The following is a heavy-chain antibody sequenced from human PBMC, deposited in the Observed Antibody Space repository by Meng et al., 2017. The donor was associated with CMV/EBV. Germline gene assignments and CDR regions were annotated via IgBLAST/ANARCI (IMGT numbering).Heavy chain of an antibody. V-gene: IGHV4-38-2*02. CDR2: IYYSGTT. Sequence: SETLSLTCTVSGYSISSGYYWGWIRQPPGKGLEWIGSIYYSGTTYYNPSLKSRVTISVDTSKNQFSLNLTSVTAADTAVYYCARRGGWFEPWGQGTLVTVSS. CDR1: GYSISSGYY. D-gene: IGHD3-16*01. J-gene: IGHJ5*02. CDR3: ARRGGWFEP.